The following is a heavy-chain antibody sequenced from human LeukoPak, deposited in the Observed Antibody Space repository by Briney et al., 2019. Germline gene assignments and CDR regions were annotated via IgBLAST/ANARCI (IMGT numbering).Heavy chain of an antibody. J-gene: IGHJ6*02. V-gene: IGHV3-23*01. Sequence: GGSLRLSCAASGFTFSSYAMSWVRQAPGKGLEGVAAISGSGGSTYYADSVKGRFTISRDNSKNTLYLQMNSLRAEDTAVYYCARDLHYYVAMDVWGQGTTVTVS. CDR3: ARDLHYYVAMDV. D-gene: IGHD3-10*02. CDR1: GFTFSSYA. CDR2: ISGSGGST.